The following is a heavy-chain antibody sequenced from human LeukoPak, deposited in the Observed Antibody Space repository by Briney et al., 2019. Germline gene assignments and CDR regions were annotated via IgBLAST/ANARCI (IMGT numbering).Heavy chain of an antibody. CDR2: LHHSGST. Sequence: SETLSLTCDVSGYSITSTYWWGWIRQTPGRGLEWIGSLHHSGSTSYSPSLKSRVTISVDTSKNQFSLRLSSVTAADTAVYYCARVGGDDSTGHYSVDYWGQRTLVTVSS. CDR3: ARVGGDDSTGHYSVDY. D-gene: IGHD3-22*01. V-gene: IGHV4-38-2*01. J-gene: IGHJ4*02. CDR1: GYSITSTYW.